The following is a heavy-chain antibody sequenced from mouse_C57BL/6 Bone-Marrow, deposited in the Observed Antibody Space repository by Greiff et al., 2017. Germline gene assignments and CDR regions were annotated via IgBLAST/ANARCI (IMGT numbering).Heavy chain of an antibody. V-gene: IGHV1-81*01. Sequence: VKLMESGAELARPGASVKLSCKASGYTFTSYGISWVKQRTGQGLEWIGEIYPRSGNTYYNEKFKGKATLTADKSSSTAYMELRSLTSEDSAVYFCARFRLAWFAYWGQGTLVTVSA. CDR1: GYTFTSYG. J-gene: IGHJ3*01. CDR2: IYPRSGNT. CDR3: ARFRLAWFAY.